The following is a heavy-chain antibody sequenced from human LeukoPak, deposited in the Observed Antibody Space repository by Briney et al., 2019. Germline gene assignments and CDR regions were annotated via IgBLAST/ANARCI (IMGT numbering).Heavy chain of an antibody. V-gene: IGHV3-23*01. CDR1: GFTFSSFA. Sequence: GASLRLSCAASGFTFSSFAMSWVRQAPGKGLEWVSSISGSGGSTYYADSVKGRFTISRDNSKNTLYLQMNSLRAEDTAVYYCAKDRFAGYCSGGSGYSGNDYWGQGTLVTVSS. CDR3: AKDRFAGYCSGGSGYSGNDY. J-gene: IGHJ4*02. CDR2: ISGSGGST. D-gene: IGHD2-15*01.